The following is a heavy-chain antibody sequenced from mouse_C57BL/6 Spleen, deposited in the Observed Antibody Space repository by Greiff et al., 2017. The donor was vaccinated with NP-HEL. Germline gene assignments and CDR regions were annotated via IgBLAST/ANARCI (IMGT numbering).Heavy chain of an antibody. V-gene: IGHV14-1*01. CDR3: TTYPYYYGSSSGFAY. CDR1: GFNIKDYY. CDR2: IDPEDGDT. Sequence: EVQLQQSGAELVRPGASVKSSCAASGFNIKDYYMHWVKQRPEQGLEWIGRIDPEDGDTEYAPKFQGKATMTADTSSNTAYLQLSSLTSEDTAVYYCTTYPYYYGSSSGFAYWGQGTLVTVSA. D-gene: IGHD1-1*01. J-gene: IGHJ3*01.